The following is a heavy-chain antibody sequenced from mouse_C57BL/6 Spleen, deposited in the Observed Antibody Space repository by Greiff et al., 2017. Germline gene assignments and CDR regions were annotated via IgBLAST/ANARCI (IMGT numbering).Heavy chain of an antibody. CDR3: TRTIVTYYFDY. CDR1: GFTFSDAW. V-gene: IGHV6-6*01. CDR2: IRNKANNHAT. Sequence: EVKLMESGGGLVQPGGSMKLSCAASGFTFSDAWMDWVRQSPEKGLEWVAEIRNKANNHATYYAESVKGRFTISRDDSKSSVYLQMNSLRAEDTGIYYCTRTIVTYYFDYWGQGTTLTVSS. J-gene: IGHJ2*01. D-gene: IGHD2-5*01.